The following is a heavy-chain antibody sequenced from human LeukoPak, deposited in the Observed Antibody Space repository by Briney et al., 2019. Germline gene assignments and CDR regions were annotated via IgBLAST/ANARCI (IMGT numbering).Heavy chain of an antibody. CDR1: GFTFSSYA. D-gene: IGHD3-22*01. CDR2: ISYDGTNK. Sequence: GRSLRLSCAASGFTFSSYAMHWVRQAPGKGLEWVAVISYDGTNKYYADSVKGRFTISRDNSKNTLYLQMNSLRAEDTAVYYCARDDSSGYYLPRGYYFDYWGQGTLVTVSS. CDR3: ARDDSSGYYLPRGYYFDY. V-gene: IGHV3-30*04. J-gene: IGHJ4*02.